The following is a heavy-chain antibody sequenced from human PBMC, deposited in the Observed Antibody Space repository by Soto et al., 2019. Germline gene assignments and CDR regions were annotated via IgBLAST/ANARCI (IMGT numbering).Heavy chain of an antibody. V-gene: IGHV1-18*01. CDR3: ARVGDFWSGYYHRGFDI. CDR2: ISAYNGNT. CDR1: GYTFTSDG. Sequence: PVKASCKAAGYTFTSDGISWLRQTPRQGLEWMGWISAYNGNTNYAQKLQGRVTMTTDTSTSTAYMELRSLRSDDTAVYYCARVGDFWSGYYHRGFDIWGQGTMVTVSS. J-gene: IGHJ3*02. D-gene: IGHD3-3*01.